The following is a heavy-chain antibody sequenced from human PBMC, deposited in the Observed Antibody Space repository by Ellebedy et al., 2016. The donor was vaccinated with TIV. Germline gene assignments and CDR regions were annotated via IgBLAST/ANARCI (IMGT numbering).Heavy chain of an antibody. CDR3: ACNFMVRGVKRYDY. CDR1: GGSISSSSYY. J-gene: IGHJ4*02. V-gene: IGHV4-39*07. CDR2: IYYSGST. Sequence: GSLRLSXTVSGGSISSSSYYWGWIRQPPGKGLEWIGSIYYSGSTNYNPSLKSRVTISVDTSKNQFSLKLSSVTAADTAVYYCACNFMVRGVKRYDYWGQGTLVTVSS. D-gene: IGHD3-10*01.